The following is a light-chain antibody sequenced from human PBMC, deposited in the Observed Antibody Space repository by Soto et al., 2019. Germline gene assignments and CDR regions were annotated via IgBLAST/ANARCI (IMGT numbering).Light chain of an antibody. CDR1: QSVSTY. CDR3: QQYGSSPFT. J-gene: IGKJ3*01. Sequence: DIVLTQSPATLSLSPGERATLSCRASQSVSTYLAWYQQRPGQAPRLLIYGASNRATGIPVRFSGSGSGTDFTLTISRLEPEDFAVYYCQQYGSSPFTFGPGTKVDIK. CDR2: GAS. V-gene: IGKV3-20*01.